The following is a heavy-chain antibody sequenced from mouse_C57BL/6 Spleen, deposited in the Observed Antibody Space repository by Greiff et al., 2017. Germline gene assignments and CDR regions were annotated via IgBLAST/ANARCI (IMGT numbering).Heavy chain of an antibody. Sequence: QVQLQQSGAELVRPGSSVKLSCKASGYTFTSYWMHWVKQRPIPGLEWIGNIDPSDRETHYNQKVQDKATLTVYKSSSTAYMQLSSLTSEDSAVLYCARSTYDYYCVDYGGQGTTLTVSS. V-gene: IGHV1-52*01. D-gene: IGHD2-4*01. CDR1: GYTFTSYW. CDR2: IDPSDRET. J-gene: IGHJ2*01. CDR3: ARSTYDYYCVDY.